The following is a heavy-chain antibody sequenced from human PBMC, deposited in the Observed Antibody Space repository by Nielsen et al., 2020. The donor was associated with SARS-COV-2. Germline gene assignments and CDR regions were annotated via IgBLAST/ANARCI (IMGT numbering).Heavy chain of an antibody. CDR3: AKDWGRYCSSTSCPLGGMDV. J-gene: IGHJ6*02. Sequence: WLRQPPGKGLEWVAFIRYDGSNKYYADSVKGRFTISRDNSKNTLYLQMNSLRAEDTAVYYCAKDWGRYCSSTSCPLGGMDVWGQGTTVTVS. CDR2: IRYDGSNK. D-gene: IGHD2-2*01. V-gene: IGHV3-30*02.